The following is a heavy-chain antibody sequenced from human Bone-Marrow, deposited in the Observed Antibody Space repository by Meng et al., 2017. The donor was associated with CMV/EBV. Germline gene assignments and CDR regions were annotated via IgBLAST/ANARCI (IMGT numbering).Heavy chain of an antibody. D-gene: IGHD5-12*01. Sequence: ASVKVSCKASGYNFNAYYIYWVRQAPGQRLECMGWINPNTDGTNYAQGFQGRVTMTRDTSISAADMDLSRLRFDDTAVYWCARERGDSGYDAFDYWGQGTLATVSS. CDR2: INPNTDGT. CDR1: GYNFNAYY. J-gene: IGHJ4*02. V-gene: IGHV1-2*02. CDR3: ARERGDSGYDAFDY.